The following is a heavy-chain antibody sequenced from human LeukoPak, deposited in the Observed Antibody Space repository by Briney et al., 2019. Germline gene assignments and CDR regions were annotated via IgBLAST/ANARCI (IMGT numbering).Heavy chain of an antibody. Sequence: GGSLRLSCAASGFTFSNAWMSWVRQAPGKGLEWVANIKQDGSEKYYVDSVKGRFTISRDNAKNSLYLQMNSLRAEDTAVYYCARLYCNGGSCYSGDAFDIWGQGTMVTVSS. CDR2: IKQDGSEK. D-gene: IGHD2-15*01. V-gene: IGHV3-7*01. J-gene: IGHJ3*02. CDR3: ARLYCNGGSCYSGDAFDI. CDR1: GFTFSNAW.